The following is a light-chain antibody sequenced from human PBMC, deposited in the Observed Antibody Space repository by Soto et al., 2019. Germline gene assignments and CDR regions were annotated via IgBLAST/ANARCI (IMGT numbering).Light chain of an antibody. CDR3: SSYTSNITPYV. CDR1: SSDVGGYNF. V-gene: IGLV2-14*01. Sequence: QSVLTQPASMSGSPGQSITISYTGTSSDVGGYNFVSWYQQHPGKAPKLMIYHVTNRPSGVSSRFSGSKSGNTASLTISGLQAEDEADYYCSSYTSNITPYVFGTGTKVTVL. CDR2: HVT. J-gene: IGLJ1*01.